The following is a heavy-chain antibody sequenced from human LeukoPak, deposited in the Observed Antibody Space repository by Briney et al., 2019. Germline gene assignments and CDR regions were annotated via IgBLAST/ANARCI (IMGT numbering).Heavy chain of an antibody. Sequence: GGSLRLSCAASRFIFSSYGMHWVRQSPGKGLEWVAFIRYDGSSKYYADSVKGRFTISRDNSKNTLYLQMNSLRGEDTAVYYCAKDIDCNGTNCPKTYAYWGQGTLVTVSS. V-gene: IGHV3-30*02. CDR3: AKDIDCNGTNCPKTYAY. D-gene: IGHD2-2*01. CDR2: IRYDGSSK. J-gene: IGHJ4*02. CDR1: RFIFSSYG.